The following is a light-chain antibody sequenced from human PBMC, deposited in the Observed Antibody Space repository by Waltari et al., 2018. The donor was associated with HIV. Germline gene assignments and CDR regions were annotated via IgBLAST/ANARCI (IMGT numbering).Light chain of an antibody. Sequence: QSALTQPASVSGSLGQSITISCTGASTNVGSYSLVSWYQNRPGQAPTLIIYDDSKRSVVFSSRFACSKCGNTSSLTISGLQSEDEAYYYCCSYGGDDTLVFGGGTKVTAL. CDR3: CSYGGDDTLV. V-gene: IGLV2-23*01. J-gene: IGLJ3*02. CDR2: DDS. CDR1: STNVGSYSL.